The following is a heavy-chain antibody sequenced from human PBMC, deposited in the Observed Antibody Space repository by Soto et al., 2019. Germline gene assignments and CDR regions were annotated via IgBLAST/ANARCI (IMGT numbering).Heavy chain of an antibody. J-gene: IGHJ4*02. CDR2: IYYSGST. CDR3: GMGVLENNILDY. CDR1: GGSISSSSYY. D-gene: IGHD3-16*01. V-gene: IGHV4-39*01. Sequence: QLQLQESGPGLVKPSETLSLTCTVSGGSISSSSYYWGWIRQPPGKGLEWIGSIYYSGSTYYNPSLKSRVTISVDTSKNQFSLKLSSVTAADTAVYYCGMGVLENNILDYWGQGTLVTVSS.